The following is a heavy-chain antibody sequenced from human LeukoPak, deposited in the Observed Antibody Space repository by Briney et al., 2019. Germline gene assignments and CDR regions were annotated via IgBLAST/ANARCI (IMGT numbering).Heavy chain of an antibody. D-gene: IGHD2-15*01. CDR3: ARGYCSGGDCYFEFWFDP. J-gene: IGHJ5*02. CDR1: GDSISSGSYY. V-gene: IGHV4-61*02. CDR2: IYTSGST. Sequence: SQTLSLTCAVSGDSISSGSYYWNWIRQPAGKGLEWIDRIYTSGSTNYHPSLKSRVTILLATSKNQFSLKLSSVTAADTAVYYCARGYCSGGDCYFEFWFDPWGQGTLVTVSS.